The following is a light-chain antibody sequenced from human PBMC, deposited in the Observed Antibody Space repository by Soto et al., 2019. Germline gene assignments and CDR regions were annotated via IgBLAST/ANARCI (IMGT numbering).Light chain of an antibody. J-gene: IGKJ1*01. CDR1: QGFTSY. Sequence: DIQLTQSPSSLSASVGDRVTITCRASQGFTSYLTWYQQKPGKAPNRLIYAASSLHSGVPSRFSGSASGTESTLTISSLQPEDYATYSSLQHNTCPWPFGQGPSVAI. V-gene: IGKV1-17*01. CDR3: LQHNTCPWP. CDR2: AAS.